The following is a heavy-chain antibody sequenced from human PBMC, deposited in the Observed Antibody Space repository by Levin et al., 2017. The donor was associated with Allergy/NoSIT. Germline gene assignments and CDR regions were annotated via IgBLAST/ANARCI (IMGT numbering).Heavy chain of an antibody. J-gene: IGHJ6*03. CDR3: ARLYHCSSTSCYVRYYYYYMDV. V-gene: IGHV3-48*01. CDR2: ISSSSSTI. D-gene: IGHD2-2*01. CDR1: GFTFSSYS. Sequence: GGSLRLSCAASGFTFSSYSMNWVRQAPGKGLEWVSYISSSSSTIYYADSVKGRFTISRDNAKNSLYLQMNSLRAEDTAVYYCARLYHCSSTSCYVRYYYYYMDVWGKGTTVTVSS.